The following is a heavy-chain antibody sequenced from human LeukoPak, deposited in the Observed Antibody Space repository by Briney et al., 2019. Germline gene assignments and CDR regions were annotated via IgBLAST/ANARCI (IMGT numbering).Heavy chain of an antibody. Sequence: PGGSLRLSCAASGFIFDNYAMHWVRQAPGKGPEWLSLIRGDENTEYYTDSVKGRFTISRDNSKSSLYLHMNSLRTEDTALYYCAKDIGTGWDLDYWGQGTLVTVSS. V-gene: IGHV3-43*02. CDR2: IRGDENTE. CDR3: AKDIGTGWDLDY. CDR1: GFIFDNYA. J-gene: IGHJ4*02. D-gene: IGHD1-26*01.